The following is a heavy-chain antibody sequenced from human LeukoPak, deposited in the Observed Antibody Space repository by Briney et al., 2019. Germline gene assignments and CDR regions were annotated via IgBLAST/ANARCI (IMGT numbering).Heavy chain of an antibody. V-gene: IGHV3-23*01. J-gene: IGHJ6*02. D-gene: IGHD6-13*01. CDR2: MSGSGDNS. CDR1: GFTLSSYS. CDR3: AKARSSTWDYGMDV. Sequence: PGGSLRLSCAASGFTLSSYSMNWARQAPGKGLEWVSAMSGSGDNSYYADSVKGRFTISRDNSKNTLYLQMNSLRDDDMAVYYCAKARSSTWDYGMDVWGQGTTVTVSS.